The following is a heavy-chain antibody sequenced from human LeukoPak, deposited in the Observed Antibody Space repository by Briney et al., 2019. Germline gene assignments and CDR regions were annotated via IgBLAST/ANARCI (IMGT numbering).Heavy chain of an antibody. CDR2: IYHSGST. D-gene: IGHD2-15*01. CDR3: ARFGICSGGSCTGYYYYMDV. V-gene: IGHV4-4*02. J-gene: IGHJ6*03. Sequence: PSGTLSPTCAVSGGSISSSNWWSWVRQPPGKGLEWIGEIYHSGSTNYNPSLKSRVTISVDKSKNQFSLKLSSVTAADTAVYYCARFGICSGGSCTGYYYYMDVWGKGTTVTVSS. CDR1: GGSISSSNW.